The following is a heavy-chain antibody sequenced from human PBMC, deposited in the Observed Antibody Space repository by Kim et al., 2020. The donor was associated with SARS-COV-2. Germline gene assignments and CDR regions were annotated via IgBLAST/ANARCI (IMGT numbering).Heavy chain of an antibody. D-gene: IGHD3-22*01. J-gene: IGHJ3*02. Sequence: SVKVSCKASGGTFSSYAISWVRQAPGQGLEWMGGIIPIFGTANYAQKFQGRVTITADESTSTAYMELSSLRSEDTAVYYCARERPDYYDSSGFAFDIWGQGTMVTVSS. V-gene: IGHV1-69*13. CDR2: IIPIFGTA. CDR1: GGTFSSYA. CDR3: ARERPDYYDSSGFAFDI.